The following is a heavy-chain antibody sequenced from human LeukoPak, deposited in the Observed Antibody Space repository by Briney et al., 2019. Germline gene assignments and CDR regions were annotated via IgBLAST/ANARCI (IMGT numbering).Heavy chain of an antibody. Sequence: GGSLRLSCAASGFTFSSYWMGWVRQAPGKGLEWVANIKQDGSEKYYVDSVKGRFTISRDNAKNSLYLQMDSLRVEDTAVYYCARVATVAFNYWGRGTLVTVSS. D-gene: IGHD6-19*01. J-gene: IGHJ4*02. CDR2: IKQDGSEK. CDR3: ARVATVAFNY. CDR1: GFTFSSYW. V-gene: IGHV3-7*01.